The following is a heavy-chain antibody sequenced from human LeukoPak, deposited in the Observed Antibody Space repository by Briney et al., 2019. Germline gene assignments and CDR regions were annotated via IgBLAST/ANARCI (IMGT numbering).Heavy chain of an antibody. J-gene: IGHJ4*02. V-gene: IGHV1-2*02. CDR1: GYTFIGYY. CDR3: ARDASPFDY. CDR2: INPNSGGT. Sequence: ASVKVSCKASGYTFIGYYIHWVRQAPGQGLEWMGWINPNSGGTNYAQRFQGRVTMARDTSISTAYMELSGLRSDDTAVYYCARDASPFDYWGQGTLVTVSS.